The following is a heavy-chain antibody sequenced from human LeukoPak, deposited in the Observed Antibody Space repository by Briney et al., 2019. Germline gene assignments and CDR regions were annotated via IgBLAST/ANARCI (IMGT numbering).Heavy chain of an antibody. V-gene: IGHV3-23*01. CDR3: AKGPVVTLDS. J-gene: IGHJ4*02. CDR1: GFTFNNYV. D-gene: IGHD4-23*01. Sequence: GGSLRLSCAASGFTFNNYVMRWVRQARGKGLEWVSGISSGAVSTYYADSVKGRFTISRDNSRNTLYLQMNSLRVEDTAVYYCAKGPVVTLDSWGQGTLVSVSS. CDR2: ISSGAVST.